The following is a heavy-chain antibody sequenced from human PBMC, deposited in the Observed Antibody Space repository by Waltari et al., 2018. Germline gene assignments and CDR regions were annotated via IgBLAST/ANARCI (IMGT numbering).Heavy chain of an antibody. CDR1: ELTFSSLS. V-gene: IGHV3-30*04. CDR3: ARDYCDRTYCHGMDV. D-gene: IGHD3-22*01. J-gene: IGHJ6*02. CDR2: ISYNERNI. Sequence: QLQLVEPGGGVVQPGTSLRLSCAASELTFSSLSRHWVRQAPGKGLGWVAVISYNERNIYYVDSVKGRFTISRDNSKKMLYLQMNSLRGEDTAVYYCARDYCDRTYCHGMDVWGQGTTVTVSS.